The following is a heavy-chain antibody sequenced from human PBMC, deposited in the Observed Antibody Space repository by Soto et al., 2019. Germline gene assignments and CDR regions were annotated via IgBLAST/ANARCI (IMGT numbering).Heavy chain of an antibody. CDR3: ARGVGSGSYYNKYNWFDP. D-gene: IGHD3-10*01. CDR1: GYTFTNYG. CDR2: INVYNGNT. Sequence: QVQLVQSGGEVKKPGASVKVSCKASGYTFTNYGISWVRQATGQGLEWMGWINVYNGNTKYAQKVQGRVTMTTDTATSTAYMELRSLRSDDTAVYYCARGVGSGSYYNKYNWFDPWGQGTLVTVSS. J-gene: IGHJ5*02. V-gene: IGHV1-18*01.